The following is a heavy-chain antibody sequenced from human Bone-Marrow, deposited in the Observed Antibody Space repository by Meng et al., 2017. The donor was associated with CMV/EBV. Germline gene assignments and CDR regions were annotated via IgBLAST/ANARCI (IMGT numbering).Heavy chain of an antibody. D-gene: IGHD6-19*01. CDR2: IRSKANSYAT. CDR1: GFTFSSYW. CDR3: ARELQTRAVAGVLVY. J-gene: IGHJ4*03. V-gene: IGHV3-73*01. Sequence: GESLKISCAASGFTFSSYWMSWVRQAPGKGLEWVGRIRSKANSYATAYAASVKGRFTISRDDSKNTAYLQMNSLKTEDTAVYYCARELQTRAVAGVLVYWGHGTLVTVSS.